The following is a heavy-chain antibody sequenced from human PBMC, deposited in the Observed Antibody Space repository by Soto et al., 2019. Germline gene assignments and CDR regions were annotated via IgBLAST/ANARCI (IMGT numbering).Heavy chain of an antibody. Sequence: QVQLQESGPGLVKPSETLSLICTVSGASLRSGSYYWSWIRQPPGKGLEWIGYISHSGRTNYDPSLKSRLTMSVGTSQNQFSLQLNSVTAADTAVYYCSYGSSFDYWGQGTLVTVSS. V-gene: IGHV4-61*01. J-gene: IGHJ4*02. CDR3: SYGSSFDY. CDR1: GASLRSGSYY. D-gene: IGHD3-10*01. CDR2: ISHSGRT.